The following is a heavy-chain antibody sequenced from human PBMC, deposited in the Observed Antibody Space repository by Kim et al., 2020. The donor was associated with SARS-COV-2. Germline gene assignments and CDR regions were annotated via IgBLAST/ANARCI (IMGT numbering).Heavy chain of an antibody. CDR1: GFTFSIYP. D-gene: IGHD1-26*01. V-gene: IGHV3-30*04. CDR2: ISYDGSHH. CDR3: ARAGLMGPTXWXDP. J-gene: IGHJ5*02. Sequence: GGSLRLSCAASGFTFSIYPMLWVRQAPGNGLEWVAVISYDGSHHYYADSVKGRFTFSRDNSKNTLYLQMNSLRPEDTAVYYCARAGLMGPTXWXDPWGRGTXXXVSS.